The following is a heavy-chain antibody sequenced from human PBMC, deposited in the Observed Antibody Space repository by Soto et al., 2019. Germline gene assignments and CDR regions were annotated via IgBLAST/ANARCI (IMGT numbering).Heavy chain of an antibody. CDR3: ATRTYSGYDYRELDY. CDR2: ISGSGGST. V-gene: IGHV3-23*01. CDR1: GFTFSSYA. J-gene: IGHJ4*02. Sequence: GGSLRLSCAASGFTFSSYAMSWVRQAPGKGLEWVSAISGSGGSTYYADSVKGRFTISRDNSKNTLYLQMNSLRAEDTAVYYCATRTYSGYDYRELDYWGQGTLVTVSS. D-gene: IGHD5-12*01.